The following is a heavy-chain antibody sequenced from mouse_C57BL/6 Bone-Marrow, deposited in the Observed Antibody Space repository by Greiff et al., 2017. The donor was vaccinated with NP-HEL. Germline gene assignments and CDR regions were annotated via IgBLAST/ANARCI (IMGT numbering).Heavy chain of an antibody. Sequence: QVQLKESGPELVKPGASVKISCKASGYSFTSYYIHWVKQRPGQGLEWIGWIYPGSGNTKYNEKFKGKATLTADTSSSTAYMQLSSLTSEDSAVYYCARWGWFPDYWGQGTTLTVSS. CDR3: ARWGWFPDY. D-gene: IGHD2-3*01. J-gene: IGHJ2*01. CDR2: IYPGSGNT. CDR1: GYSFTSYY. V-gene: IGHV1-66*01.